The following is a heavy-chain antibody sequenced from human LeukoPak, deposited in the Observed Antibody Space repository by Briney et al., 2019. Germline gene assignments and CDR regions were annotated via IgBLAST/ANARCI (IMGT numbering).Heavy chain of an antibody. CDR3: ARVQTTGLLEWLY. CDR2: INGNSGDT. V-gene: IGHV1-2*02. CDR1: GYTFTDYY. Sequence: ASVKVSCKALGYTFTDYYMHWVRQAPGQGLEWMGWINGNSGDTKYAQKFQGRVTMTRDTSISTAYMELSRLRSDDTAIYYCARVQTTGLLEWLYWGQGALVTASS. J-gene: IGHJ4*02. D-gene: IGHD3-3*01.